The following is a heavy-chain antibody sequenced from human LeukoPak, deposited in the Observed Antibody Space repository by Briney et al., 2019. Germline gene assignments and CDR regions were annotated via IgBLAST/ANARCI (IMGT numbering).Heavy chain of an antibody. CDR2: INPSGGST. V-gene: IGHV1-46*01. J-gene: IGHJ4*02. CDR3: ARQDRVVTSSYYFDY. CDR1: GYTFTSYY. Sequence: ASVKVSCTASGYTFTSYYMHWVRQAPGQGLEWMGIINPSGGSTSYAQKFQGRVTMTRDTSTSTVYMELSSLRSEDTAVYYCARQDRVVTSSYYFDYWGQGTLVTVSS. D-gene: IGHD4-23*01.